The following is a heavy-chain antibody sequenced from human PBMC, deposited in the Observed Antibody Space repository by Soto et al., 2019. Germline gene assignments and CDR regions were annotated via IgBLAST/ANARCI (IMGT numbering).Heavy chain of an antibody. CDR3: ANTGREASAYYYYYGMDV. CDR2: ISYDGSNK. D-gene: IGHD2-2*01. Sequence: SLRLSCAASGFTFSSYGMHWVRQAPGKGLEWVAVISYDGSNKYYADSVKGRFTISRDNSKNTLYLQMNSLRAEDTAVYYCANTGREASAYYYYYGMDVWGQGTTVTVSS. J-gene: IGHJ6*02. V-gene: IGHV3-30*18. CDR1: GFTFSSYG.